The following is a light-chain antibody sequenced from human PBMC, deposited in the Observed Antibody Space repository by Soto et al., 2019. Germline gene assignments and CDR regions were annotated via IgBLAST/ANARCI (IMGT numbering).Light chain of an antibody. V-gene: IGLV2-14*03. CDR1: SSDVGGYNY. Sequence: QSALTQPASVSGSPGQSITISCTGTSSDVGGYNYVSWYQQHPGKAPKLMIYDVSNRPSGVSNRFSGSKSGNMASLTISGLQAEDEADYYCSSYSSSTLLWGFGGGTKLTVL. CDR3: SSYSSSTLLWG. J-gene: IGLJ3*02. CDR2: DVS.